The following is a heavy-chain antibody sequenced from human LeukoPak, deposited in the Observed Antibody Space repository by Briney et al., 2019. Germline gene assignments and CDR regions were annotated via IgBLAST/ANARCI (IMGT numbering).Heavy chain of an antibody. V-gene: IGHV3-23*01. CDR3: AKDRYCSSTSCYDEYFQH. J-gene: IGHJ1*01. Sequence: QSGGSLRLSCAASGFTFNNYAMNWVRQAPGKGLEWVSTISGSGGDTYYADSVKGRFTISRDNSKNTLYLQMNSLRAEDTAVYYCAKDRYCSSTSCYDEYFQHWGQGTLVTVSS. CDR1: GFTFNNYA. CDR2: ISGSGGDT. D-gene: IGHD2-2*01.